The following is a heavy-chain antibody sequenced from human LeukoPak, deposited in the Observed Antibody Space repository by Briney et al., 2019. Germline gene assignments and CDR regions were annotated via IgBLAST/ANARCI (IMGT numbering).Heavy chain of an antibody. Sequence: GGSLRLSCAASGFTFSTYGMYWVRQAPGKGLEWVAVISYDGSNKYYSDSVKGRFTISRDNSENTLFLQMNSLRAEDTAVYYCAKDLGLRAYHYYGMDVWGQGTTVTVSS. CDR3: AKDLGLRAYHYYGMDV. D-gene: IGHD3-10*01. CDR1: GFTFSTYG. J-gene: IGHJ6*02. V-gene: IGHV3-30*18. CDR2: ISYDGSNK.